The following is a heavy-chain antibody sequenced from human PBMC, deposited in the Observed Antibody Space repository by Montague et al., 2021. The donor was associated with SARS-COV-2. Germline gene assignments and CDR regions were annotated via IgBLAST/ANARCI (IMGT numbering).Heavy chain of an antibody. CDR2: IYYSGST. CDR1: GGAISSSSYY. J-gene: IGHJ6*02. CDR3: ARDTRITMLVVVNRYGMDV. V-gene: IGHV4-39*07. D-gene: IGHD3-22*01. Sequence: SATLSLTCTVSGGAISSSSYYWGWIRQPPGKGLEWIGSIYYSGSTYYNPSLKSRVTISVDTSKNQFSLKLSSVTAADTAVYYCARDTRITMLVVVNRYGMDVWGQGTTVTVSS.